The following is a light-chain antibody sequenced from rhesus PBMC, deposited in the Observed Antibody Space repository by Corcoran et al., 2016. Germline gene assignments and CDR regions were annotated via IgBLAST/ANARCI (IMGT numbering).Light chain of an antibody. CDR2: EVI. V-gene: IGLV2-13*03. CDR3: SSYATFNTFT. J-gene: IGLJ1*01. CDR1: SSDIGGSNR. Sequence: QSAPTQSPSVSGSPGQSVTISCTGTSSDIGGSNRVSWYQLHPGKAPKVLIYEVIKRPSGVSDRFSGSKSGNTASLTISGLQAEDEADYYCSSYATFNTFTFGSGTRLTVL.